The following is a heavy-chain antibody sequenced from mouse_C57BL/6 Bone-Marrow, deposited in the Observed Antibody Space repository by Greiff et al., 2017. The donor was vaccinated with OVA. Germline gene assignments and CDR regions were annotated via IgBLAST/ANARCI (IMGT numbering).Heavy chain of an antibody. CDR1: GYTFTSSW. CDR3: ARPQFHY. J-gene: IGHJ2*01. V-gene: IGHV1-59*01. CDR2: IDPSDSYT. D-gene: IGHD6-1*01. Sequence: QVQLKQPGAELVRPGTSVKLSCKASGYTFTSSWMHWVKQRPGQGLEWIGVIDPSDSYTNYNQKFKGKATLTVDTSSSTAYMQLSSRTSEDAAVYYCARPQFHYWGQGTTLTVSS.